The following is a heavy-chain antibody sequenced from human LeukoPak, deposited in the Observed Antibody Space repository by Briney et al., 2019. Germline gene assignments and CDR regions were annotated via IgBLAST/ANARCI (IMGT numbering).Heavy chain of an antibody. CDR1: GFTVSSNY. CDR3: TRASVVGVTGLPDY. Sequence: PGGSLRLSCAASGFTVSSNYMSWVGQAPGKGLEWVGFIRNKAYGATPEYAASLKGRFTISRDDSNSIAYLQMNSLKTEDTAVYYCTRASVVGVTGLPDYWGQGTLVTVSS. D-gene: IGHD3-16*01. V-gene: IGHV3-49*04. CDR2: IRNKAYGATP. J-gene: IGHJ4*02.